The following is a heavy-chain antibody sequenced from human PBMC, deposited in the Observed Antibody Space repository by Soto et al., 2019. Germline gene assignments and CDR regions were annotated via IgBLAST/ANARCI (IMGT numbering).Heavy chain of an antibody. CDR2: IIPIFGST. CDR1: GGSFRSYA. Sequence: GASVKPSCKACGGSFRSYAISWVRQAPKQGLEWMGGIIPIFGSTSYAQKFQGRVTMTRDTSTSTVYMELSSLRSEDTAVYYCARDSGESGSYYAPLGYWGQGTLVTVSS. V-gene: IGHV1-69*05. J-gene: IGHJ4*02. CDR3: ARDSGESGSYYAPLGY. D-gene: IGHD1-26*01.